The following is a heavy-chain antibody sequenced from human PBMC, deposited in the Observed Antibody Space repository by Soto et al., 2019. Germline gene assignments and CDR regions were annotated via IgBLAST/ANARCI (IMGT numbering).Heavy chain of an antibody. CDR1: GFTFSNYA. J-gene: IGHJ2*01. CDR3: AKRPHIAASLHWYIDL. D-gene: IGHD6-13*01. CDR2: ISGSGGST. Sequence: EVQLLESGGGLVQPGGSLTLSCAASGFTFSNYAMSWVRQAPGKVLEWVSSISGSGGSTWYADSVKGRFTISRDNSNKILYLQMDSLRAEDTALFYCAKRPHIAASLHWYIDLWGRGTLVTVSS. V-gene: IGHV3-23*01.